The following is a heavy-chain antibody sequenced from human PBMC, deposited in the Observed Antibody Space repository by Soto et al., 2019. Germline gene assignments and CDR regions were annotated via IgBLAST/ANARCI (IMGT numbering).Heavy chain of an antibody. CDR1: GFTFSSYC. D-gene: IGHD2-15*01. CDR3: AKDFPRPSGVVVVAATPLGFDP. V-gene: IGHV3-30*18. J-gene: IGHJ5*02. Sequence: GGSLRLSCAASGFTFSSYCMHWVHQAPGKGLEWVAVISYDGSNKYYADSVKGRFTISRDNSKNTLYLQMNSLRAEDTAVYYCAKDFPRPSGVVVVAATPLGFDPWGQGTLVTVS. CDR2: ISYDGSNK.